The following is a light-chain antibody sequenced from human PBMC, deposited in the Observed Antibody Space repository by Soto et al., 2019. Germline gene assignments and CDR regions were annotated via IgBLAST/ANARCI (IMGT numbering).Light chain of an antibody. CDR2: GAS. Sequence: DIVLTESTDTLSVSPCERSTLSCRASHSINSDLAWYQQKPGQAPRLLIYGASSRATGIPDRFSGSGSGTDFTLTISRLEAEDVAVYCCQLYGNSLWTFCHG. J-gene: IGKJ1*01. CDR3: QLYGNSLWT. CDR1: HSINSD. V-gene: IGKV3-20*01.